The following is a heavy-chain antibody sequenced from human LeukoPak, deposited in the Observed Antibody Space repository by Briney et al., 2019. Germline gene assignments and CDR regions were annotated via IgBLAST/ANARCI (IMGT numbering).Heavy chain of an antibody. J-gene: IGHJ4*02. CDR2: ISGSGGST. V-gene: IGHV3-23*01. D-gene: IGHD1-26*01. CDR1: GITFSSYA. CDR3: AKGIESSGSYYTGFDY. Sequence: GGSLRLSCAASGITFSSYAMTWVRQAPGKGLEWVSAISGSGGSTYYADSVEGRFTISRDNSKTTLYLQMNSLRAEDTAVYYCAKGIESSGSYYTGFDYWGQGTLVTVSS.